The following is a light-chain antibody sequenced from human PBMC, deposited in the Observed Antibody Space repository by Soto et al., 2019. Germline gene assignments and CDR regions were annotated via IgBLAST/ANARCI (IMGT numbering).Light chain of an antibody. Sequence: EVVMTQSPVTLSVSPGERATLSCRASQSVGNNLAWYQQKPGQAPRLLIYDASTRATDIPTRFSGSGSGTEFTLTISSLQSEDFAVYYCQQSTNWPGTFGQGTKVDIK. CDR1: QSVGNN. CDR3: QQSTNWPGT. CDR2: DAS. V-gene: IGKV3-15*01. J-gene: IGKJ1*01.